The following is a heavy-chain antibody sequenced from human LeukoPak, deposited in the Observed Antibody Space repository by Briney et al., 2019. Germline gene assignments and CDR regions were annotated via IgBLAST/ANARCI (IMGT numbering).Heavy chain of an antibody. CDR3: AKDWGAYYDSSGFYSGDFDY. D-gene: IGHD3-22*01. CDR2: ISGDGGST. Sequence: GGSLGLSCAASGLTFDDYAMHWVRQAPGKGLEWVSLISGDGGSTYYADSVKGRFTISRDNSKNSLYLQMNSLRTEDTALYYCAKDWGAYYDSSGFYSGDFDYWGQGTLVTVSS. V-gene: IGHV3-43*02. J-gene: IGHJ4*02. CDR1: GLTFDDYA.